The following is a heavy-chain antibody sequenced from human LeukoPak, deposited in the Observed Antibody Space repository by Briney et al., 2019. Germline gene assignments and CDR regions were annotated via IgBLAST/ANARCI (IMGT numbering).Heavy chain of an antibody. CDR1: GFTFSSFE. CDR3: SASRPHYGDYYGLDV. Sequence: GGSLRLSCAASGFTFSSFEMNWVRQAPGKGLEWVSYISSSGTTIYYADSVKGRFTISRDNAKNTLYLQMNSLRTEDTVVYFCSASRPHYGDYYGLDVWGHGTTVTVSS. J-gene: IGHJ6*02. V-gene: IGHV3-48*03. D-gene: IGHD4/OR15-4a*01. CDR2: ISSSGTTI.